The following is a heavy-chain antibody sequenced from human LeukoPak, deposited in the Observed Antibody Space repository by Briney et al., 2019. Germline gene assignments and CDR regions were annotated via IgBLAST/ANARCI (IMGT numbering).Heavy chain of an antibody. CDR3: ARDRLSQKGFDP. CDR1: GYTFSSYA. J-gene: IGHJ5*02. V-gene: IGHV1-69*13. CDR2: IIPIFGTA. Sequence: SVKVSCKASGYTFSSYAISWVRQAPGQGLEWMGGIIPIFGTANYAQKFQGRVTITADESTSTAYMELSSLRSEDTAVYYCARDRLSQKGFDPWGQGTLVTVSS.